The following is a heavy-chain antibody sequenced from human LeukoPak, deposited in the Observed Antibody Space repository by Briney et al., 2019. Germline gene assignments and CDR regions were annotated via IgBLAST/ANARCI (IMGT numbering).Heavy chain of an antibody. J-gene: IGHJ4*02. CDR3: ARDPKYAYRALEY. D-gene: IGHD3-16*01. V-gene: IGHV3-30*02. CDR1: GFTFSDYG. CDR2: VKSDGGGI. Sequence: GGSLRLSCAASGFTFSDYGIHWVRQAPGKGLEWVAFVKSDGGGIHYTESMKGRLTISRDDVKNTVYLQMESLRAEDTAVYYSARDPKYAYRALEYWGQGTLVTVSS.